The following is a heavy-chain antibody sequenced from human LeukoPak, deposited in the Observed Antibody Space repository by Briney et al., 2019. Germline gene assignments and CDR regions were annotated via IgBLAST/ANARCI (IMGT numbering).Heavy chain of an antibody. J-gene: IGHJ4*02. D-gene: IGHD6-13*01. Sequence: PSETLSLTCTVSGGSISSSSYYWGWIRQPPGKGLEWIGTIYYSGSTYYNPSLKSRVTIPVDTSKNQFSLKLSSVTAADTAVYYCARLSYSSSLFDYWGQGTLVTVSS. V-gene: IGHV4-39*01. CDR2: IYYSGST. CDR3: ARLSYSSSLFDY. CDR1: GGSISSSSYY.